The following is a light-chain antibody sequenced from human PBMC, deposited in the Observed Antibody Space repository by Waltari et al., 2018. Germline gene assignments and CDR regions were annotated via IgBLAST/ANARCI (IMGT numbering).Light chain of an antibody. CDR2: YKSDSEK. Sequence: QAVLTQPSSLSASPGSSASLTCTLRSGVNVANHRTYWYQQKPGSPPQYLLRYKSDSEKQQGSGVPVRFSGSKDASANAGILLISGLQSEDEADYYCMIWRSGASEFGGGTKLTVL. CDR1: SGVNVANHR. CDR3: MIWRSGASE. J-gene: IGLJ2*01. V-gene: IGLV5-45*03.